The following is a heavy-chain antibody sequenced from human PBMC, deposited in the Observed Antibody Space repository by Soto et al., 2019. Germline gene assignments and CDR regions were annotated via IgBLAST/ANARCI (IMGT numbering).Heavy chain of an antibody. D-gene: IGHD2-8*01. CDR2: IYYSGST. V-gene: IGHV4-39*01. CDR3: ARANGANFDY. CDR1: GGSISSSSYY. J-gene: IGHJ4*02. Sequence: PSETLSLTCTVSGGSISSSSYYWGWIRQPPGKGLEWIGSIYYSGSTYYNPSLKSRVTISVDTSKNQFSLKLSSVTAADTAVYYCARANGANFDYWGQGTLVTVSP.